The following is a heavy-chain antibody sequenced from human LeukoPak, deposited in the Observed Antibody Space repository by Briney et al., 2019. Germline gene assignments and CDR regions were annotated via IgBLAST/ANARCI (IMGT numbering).Heavy chain of an antibody. D-gene: IGHD6-13*01. J-gene: IGHJ4*02. CDR3: ARLPYSSSWYGIYYFDY. CDR2: IYSSGST. V-gene: IGHV4-39*01. Sequence: SETLSLTCTVSGDSISSRSYYWGWIRQPPGKGLEWIGSIYSSGSTYYNPSLKSRVTISVDTSKNQFSLILSSVTAADTAVYYCARLPYSSSWYGIYYFDYWGQGTLVTVSS. CDR1: GDSISSRSYY.